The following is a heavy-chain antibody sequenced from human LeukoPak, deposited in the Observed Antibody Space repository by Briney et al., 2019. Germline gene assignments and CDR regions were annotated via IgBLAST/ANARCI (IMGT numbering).Heavy chain of an antibody. D-gene: IGHD1-7*01. CDR2: IYYSGST. J-gene: IGHJ4*02. CDR1: GGSISSGSYY. CDR3: ARGNWNYVGYLDY. Sequence: KSSQTLSLTCTVSGGSISSGSYYWSWIRQPAGKGLEWIGYIYYSGSTNYNPSLKSRVTISVDTSKNQFSLKLSSVTAADTAVYYCARGNWNYVGYLDYWGQGTLVTVSS. V-gene: IGHV4-61*10.